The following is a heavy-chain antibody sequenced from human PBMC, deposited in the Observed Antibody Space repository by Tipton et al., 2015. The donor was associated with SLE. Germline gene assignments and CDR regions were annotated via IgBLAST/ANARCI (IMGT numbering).Heavy chain of an antibody. D-gene: IGHD3-3*01. CDR2: IYYSGST. Sequence: TLSLTCTVSGGSINSHYWSWIRQPPGKGLEWLGHIYYSGSTYYSPSLKSRITISVGRSKNQFTLKLNSVTAADTAVYYCAGTHYDFWSGYDAFDIWGQGTMVTVSS. CDR1: GGSINSHY. CDR3: AGTHYDFWSGYDAFDI. J-gene: IGHJ3*02. V-gene: IGHV4-59*11.